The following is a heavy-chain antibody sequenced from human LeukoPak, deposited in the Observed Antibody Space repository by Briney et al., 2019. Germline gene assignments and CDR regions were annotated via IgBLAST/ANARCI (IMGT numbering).Heavy chain of an antibody. D-gene: IGHD6-13*01. CDR1: GGSISSHY. J-gene: IGHJ4*02. V-gene: IGHV4-59*11. CDR2: MFYSGST. CDR3: ARVSVAGTGPDY. Sequence: SETLSLTCTVSGGSISSHYWSWIRQPPGKGLEWIGYMFYSGSTNYNPSLKSRVTISINTSKNKFSLKLNSVTAADTAVYYCARVSVAGTGPDYWGQGTLVTVSS.